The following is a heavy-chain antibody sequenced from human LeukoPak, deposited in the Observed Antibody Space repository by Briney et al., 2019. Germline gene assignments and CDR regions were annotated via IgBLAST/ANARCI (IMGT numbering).Heavy chain of an antibody. CDR1: GFTFSDYY. V-gene: IGHV3-11*01. J-gene: IGHJ4*02. CDR3: ARGVEEYYYGSGRLLRRSQAADRVDY. D-gene: IGHD3-10*01. Sequence: MTGGSLRLSCAASGFTFSDYYMSWIRQAPGKGLEWVSYISSSGSTIYYADSVKGRFTISRDNAKNSLYLQMNSLRAEDTAVYYCARGVEEYYYGSGRLLRRSQAADRVDYWGQGTLVTVSS. CDR2: ISSSGSTI.